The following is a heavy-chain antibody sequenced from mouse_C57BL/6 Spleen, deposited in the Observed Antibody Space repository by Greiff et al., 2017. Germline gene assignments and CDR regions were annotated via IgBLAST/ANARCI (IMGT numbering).Heavy chain of an antibody. CDR1: GFTFSNYW. CDR2: IRLKSDNYAT. D-gene: IGHD2-1*01. Sequence: EVHLVESGGGLVQPGGSMKLSCVASGFTFSNYWMNWVRQSPEKGLEWVAQIRLKSDNYATHYAESVKGRFTISRDDSKSSVYLQMNNLMAEDTGIYYCTGGGNYVAYWGQGTLVTVSA. J-gene: IGHJ3*01. CDR3: TGGGNYVAY. V-gene: IGHV6-3*01.